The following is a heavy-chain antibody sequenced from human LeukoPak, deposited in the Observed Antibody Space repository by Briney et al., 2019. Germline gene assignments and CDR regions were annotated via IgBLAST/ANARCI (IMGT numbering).Heavy chain of an antibody. J-gene: IGHJ6*03. Sequence: GGSLRLSCAASGFTFSSYGMHWVRQAPGKGLEWVAFIRYDGSNKYYADSVKGRFTISRDNSKNTVFLQLSALRADDTAVYYCAGYCSSGYCYHHYSYYMDVWGKGSTVTVSS. V-gene: IGHV3-30*02. CDR1: GFTFSSYG. CDR3: AGYCSSGYCYHHYSYYMDV. D-gene: IGHD2-2*01. CDR2: IRYDGSNK.